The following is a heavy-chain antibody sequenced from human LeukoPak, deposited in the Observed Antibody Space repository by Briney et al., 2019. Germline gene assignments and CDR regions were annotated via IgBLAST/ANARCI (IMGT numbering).Heavy chain of an antibody. CDR3: ARRVTIFGVARANNWFDP. J-gene: IGHJ5*02. V-gene: IGHV1-3*01. D-gene: IGHD3-3*01. Sequence: KFQGRVTITRDTSASTAYMELSSLRSEDTAVYYCARRVTIFGVARANNWFDPWGQGTLVTVSS.